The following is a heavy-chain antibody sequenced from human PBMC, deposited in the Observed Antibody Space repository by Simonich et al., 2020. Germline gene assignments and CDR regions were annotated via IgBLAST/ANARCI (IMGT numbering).Heavy chain of an antibody. CDR3: ARDQGGRAADATDY. J-gene: IGHJ4*02. Sequence: QVQLVQSGAEVKKPGASVKVSCKASGYTFTSYGISWVRKAPGQGLEWMGWISAYNDTTNNDQNLQGRVTMTTDTSTSTADMELRSLRSDDTAVYYCARDQGGRAADATDYWGQGTLVTVSS. D-gene: IGHD6-13*01. V-gene: IGHV1-18*01. CDR2: ISAYNDTT. CDR1: GYTFTSYG.